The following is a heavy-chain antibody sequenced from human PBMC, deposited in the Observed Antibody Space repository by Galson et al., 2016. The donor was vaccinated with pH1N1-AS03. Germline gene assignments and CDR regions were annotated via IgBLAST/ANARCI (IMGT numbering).Heavy chain of an antibody. V-gene: IGHV4-38-2*01. Sequence: SETLSLTCAVSGYSISSGYYWGWIRQPPGKGLEWIGTIYFRGATYYSPSLKSRVTISIDSSKNLFSLSLSSVTAADTAVYYCARHVGGSYPNNLDSWGQGTLVIVSS. D-gene: IGHD1-26*01. CDR1: GYSISSGYY. CDR3: ARHVGGSYPNNLDS. J-gene: IGHJ4*02. CDR2: IYFRGAT.